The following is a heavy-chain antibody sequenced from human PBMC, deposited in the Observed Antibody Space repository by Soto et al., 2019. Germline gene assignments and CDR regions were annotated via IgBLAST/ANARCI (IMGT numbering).Heavy chain of an antibody. J-gene: IGHJ4*02. CDR1: GFTFSSYA. CDR3: VKGVQRDYDFWSGYPTDPFDY. Sequence: PGGSLRLSCAASGFTFSSYAMSWVRQAPGKGLERVSAISGSGGSTYYADSVKGRFTISRDNSKNTLYLQMNSLRAEDTAVYYCVKGVQRDYDFWSGYPTDPFDYWGQGTLVTVSS. CDR2: ISGSGGST. D-gene: IGHD3-3*01. V-gene: IGHV3-23*01.